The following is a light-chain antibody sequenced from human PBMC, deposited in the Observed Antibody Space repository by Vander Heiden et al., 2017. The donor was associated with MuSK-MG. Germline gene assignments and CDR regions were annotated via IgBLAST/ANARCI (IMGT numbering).Light chain of an antibody. J-gene: IGLJ1*01. CDR2: SNN. V-gene: IGLV1-47*02. Sequence: QSVLTQPPSASGTPGQRVTISCSGSSSNIGSNYVYWYQQLPGTAPKLLIYSNNQRPSGVPDRFSGSNSGTSASLAISGLRSEDEADYYCSAWDDSLSGLYVFGTGTKLTVL. CDR3: SAWDDSLSGLYV. CDR1: SSNIGSNY.